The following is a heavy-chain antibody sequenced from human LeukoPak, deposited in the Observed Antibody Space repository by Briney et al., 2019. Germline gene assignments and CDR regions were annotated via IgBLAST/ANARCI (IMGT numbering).Heavy chain of an antibody. Sequence: ASVKVSCKASGYTFTSYAMHWVRQAPGQRLEWMGWINAGNGNTKYSQKFRGRVTITRDTSASTAYMELSSLRSEDTAVYYCARGPTPKYYYDSSGYSDYWGQGTLVTVSS. J-gene: IGHJ4*02. CDR1: GYTFTSYA. CDR3: ARGPTPKYYYDSSGYSDY. CDR2: INAGNGNT. V-gene: IGHV1-3*01. D-gene: IGHD3-22*01.